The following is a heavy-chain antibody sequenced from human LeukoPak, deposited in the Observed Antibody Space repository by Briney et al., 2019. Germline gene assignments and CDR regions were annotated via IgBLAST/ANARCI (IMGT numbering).Heavy chain of an antibody. CDR1: GFTFSSYE. J-gene: IGHJ5*02. CDR3: ARESVAVGRGFDP. CDR2: IGSRGRTT. V-gene: IGHV3-48*03. Sequence: GGSLRLSCGASGFTFSSYEMNWVRQAPGKGLEWVSYIGSRGRTTYYADSVKGRFSISRDNAKNSLYLQMNSLKAEDTAVYYCARESVAVGRGFDPWGQGTLVTVSS. D-gene: IGHD6-19*01.